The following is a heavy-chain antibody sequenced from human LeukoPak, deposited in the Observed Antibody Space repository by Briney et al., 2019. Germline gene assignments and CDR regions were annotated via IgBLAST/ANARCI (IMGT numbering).Heavy chain of an antibody. V-gene: IGHV1-18*01. CDR1: GYTFTSCG. J-gene: IGHJ4*02. Sequence: ASVKVSCKASGYTFTSCGISWGRHAPGQGLEWMGWISAYNCNTNYAQKLQGRVTMTTDTSTSTAYMELRSLRSDDTAVYYCARDGGAIGVAAAPLFDYWGQGTLVTVSS. CDR2: ISAYNCNT. D-gene: IGHD6-13*01. CDR3: ARDGGAIGVAAAPLFDY.